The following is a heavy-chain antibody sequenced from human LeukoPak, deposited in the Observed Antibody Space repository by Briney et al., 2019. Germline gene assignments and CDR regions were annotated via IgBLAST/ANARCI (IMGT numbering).Heavy chain of an antibody. CDR1: GFTFSSSA. Sequence: GGSLRLSCAASGFTFSSSAMHWVRHAPGKGLEWVAYIQFDGIKKFYSDSVKGRFTISRDNSKNTLFLQMSSLTTEYTAVYYCAQKSTGTFDIWGQGTMVTVSP. CDR3: AQKSTGTFDI. J-gene: IGHJ3*02. D-gene: IGHD6-13*01. CDR2: IQFDGIKK. V-gene: IGHV3-30*02.